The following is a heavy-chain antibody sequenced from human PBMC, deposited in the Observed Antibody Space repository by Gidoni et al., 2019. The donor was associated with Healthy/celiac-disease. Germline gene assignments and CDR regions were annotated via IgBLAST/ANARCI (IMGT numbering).Heavy chain of an antibody. Sequence: QVQLQESGPGLVKPSQTLSLTCTVSGGSISSGSYYWSWLRQPAGKGLEWIGRIYTSGSTNYNPSLKSRVTISVDTSKNQFSLKLSSVTAADTAVYYCARGSLVDTAINHWGQGTLVTVSS. CDR1: GGSISSGSYY. D-gene: IGHD5-18*01. CDR3: ARGSLVDTAINH. V-gene: IGHV4-61*02. J-gene: IGHJ4*02. CDR2: IYTSGST.